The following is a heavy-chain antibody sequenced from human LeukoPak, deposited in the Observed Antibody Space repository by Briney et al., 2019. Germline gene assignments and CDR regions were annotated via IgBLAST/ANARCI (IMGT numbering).Heavy chain of an antibody. CDR3: ARVTTVNTGDFDY. V-gene: IGHV4-31*03. J-gene: IGHJ4*02. Sequence: PSQTLSLTCSVSGGSISSSAYHWSWFRQHPGKGLEWIGYIYYTGRTYYSPSLKSRVTISVDTSKNQFSLKLNSVTAADTAVYYCARVTTVNTGDFDYWGQGTLVTVSS. CDR1: GGSISSSAYH. CDR2: IYYTGRT. D-gene: IGHD1-14*01.